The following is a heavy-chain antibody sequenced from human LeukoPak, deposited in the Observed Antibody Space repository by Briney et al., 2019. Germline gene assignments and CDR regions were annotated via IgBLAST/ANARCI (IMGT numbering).Heavy chain of an antibody. D-gene: IGHD3-10*01. J-gene: IGHJ4*02. Sequence: GGSLRLSCAASGFTFSDCGMHWVRQSPGKGLEWVAVISYDGSNKYYVDSVKGRFTISRDNSKNTVYLQINSLRAEATAVYSCAKYTSGTSYRGLDQWGQGTLVTVSS. CDR1: GFTFSDCG. CDR3: AKYTSGTSYRGLDQ. V-gene: IGHV3-30*18. CDR2: ISYDGSNK.